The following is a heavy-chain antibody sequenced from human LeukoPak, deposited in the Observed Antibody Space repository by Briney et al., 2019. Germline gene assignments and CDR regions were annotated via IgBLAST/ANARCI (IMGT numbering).Heavy chain of an antibody. Sequence: SETLSLTCAVYGGSFSGYYWSWIRQPPGKGLEWIGDISHSGSTNYNPSLKSRVTISVDTSKNQFSLNLSSVTAADTAVFYCAKSAGSGLIDYWGQGTLVTVSS. D-gene: IGHD3-10*01. CDR1: GGSFSGYY. V-gene: IGHV4-34*01. CDR2: ISHSGST. J-gene: IGHJ4*02. CDR3: AKSAGSGLIDY.